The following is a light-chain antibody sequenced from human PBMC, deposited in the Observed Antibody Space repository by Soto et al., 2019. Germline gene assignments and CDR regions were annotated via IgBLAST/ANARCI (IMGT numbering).Light chain of an antibody. V-gene: IGLV2-14*01. CDR3: SSFTSSSTYV. CDR1: SSDVDGYNY. CDR2: DVS. Sequence: QSVLTQPASVSGSPGQSITISCTGTSSDVDGYNYVSWYQQHPGKAPKLMMYDVSNRPSGVSNHFSGSKSGNTASLTISGLQAEHEADYYCSSFTSSSTYVFGSGTKVTVL. J-gene: IGLJ1*01.